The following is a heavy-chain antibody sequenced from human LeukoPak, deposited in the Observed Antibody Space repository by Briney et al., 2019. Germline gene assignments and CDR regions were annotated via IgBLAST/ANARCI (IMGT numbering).Heavy chain of an antibody. D-gene: IGHD3-16*01. CDR3: ARRGTPNAFDL. Sequence: GGSLRLSCAASGFTFSSYAMHWVRQAPGKGLEWVAVISYDGSNKYYADSVKGRFTISRDNSKNTLYLQMNNLRAEDTAVYYCARRGTPNAFDLWGQGTMVTVSS. CDR1: GFTFSSYA. V-gene: IGHV3-30-3*01. J-gene: IGHJ3*01. CDR2: ISYDGSNK.